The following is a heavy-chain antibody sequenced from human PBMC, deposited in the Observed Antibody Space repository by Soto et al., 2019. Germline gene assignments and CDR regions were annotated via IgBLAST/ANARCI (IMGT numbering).Heavy chain of an antibody. J-gene: IGHJ6*03. D-gene: IGHD3-3*01. Sequence: PGESLKISCKGSGYSFTSYWIGWVRQMPGKGLEWMGIIYPGDSDTRYSPSFQGQVTISADKSISTAYLQWSSLKASDTAMYYCAGLPIMEDYYYYYMDVWGKGTTVTVSS. CDR2: IYPGDSDT. V-gene: IGHV5-51*01. CDR3: AGLPIMEDYYYYYMDV. CDR1: GYSFTSYW.